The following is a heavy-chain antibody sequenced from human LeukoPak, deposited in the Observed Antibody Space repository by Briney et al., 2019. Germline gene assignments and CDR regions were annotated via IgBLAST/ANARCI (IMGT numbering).Heavy chain of an antibody. Sequence: SETLSLTCTVSGGSISRYCWGWIRQPPGKGLEWIWYIYLTGHTYYTPYLKSRVSISVDTSNNQLSLKLSSVTAADTAVYYRATNRYGGNCGGDCFDYSGQGTLVTVSS. CDR1: GGSISRYC. CDR2: IYLTGHT. CDR3: ATNRYGGNCGGDCFDY. V-gene: IGHV4-59*04. D-gene: IGHD4-23*01. J-gene: IGHJ4*02.